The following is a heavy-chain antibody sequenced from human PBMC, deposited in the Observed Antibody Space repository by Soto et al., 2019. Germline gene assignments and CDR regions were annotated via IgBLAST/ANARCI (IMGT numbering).Heavy chain of an antibody. V-gene: IGHV4-30-4*01. CDR1: GCSISSGDYY. D-gene: IGHD6-6*01. CDR3: ARERPDGARLDP. CDR2: IYHSGST. Sequence: QVQLQESGPGLVKPSQTLSLTCTVSGCSISSGDYYWSWIRQPPGKGLEWIGYIYHSGSTYYNPPLKSRVTISVDTSKNQFSLKLSSVTASDTAVSYCARERPDGARLDPWGQGTLVTVSS. J-gene: IGHJ5*02.